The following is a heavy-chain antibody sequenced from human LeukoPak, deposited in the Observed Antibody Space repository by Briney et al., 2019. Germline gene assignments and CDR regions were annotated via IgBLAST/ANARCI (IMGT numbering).Heavy chain of an antibody. Sequence: SETLSLTCNVSGGSISSGGYSWSWIRQPPGKGLEWIGYIYHSGSTYYNPSLKSRVTISVDTSKNQFSLKLSSVTAAETAVYYCARERPQHDSSGWSLPDYWYFDLWGRGTLVTVSS. CDR1: GGSISSGGYS. V-gene: IGHV4-30-2*01. CDR2: IYHSGST. CDR3: ARERPQHDSSGWSLPDYWYFDL. J-gene: IGHJ2*01. D-gene: IGHD6-19*01.